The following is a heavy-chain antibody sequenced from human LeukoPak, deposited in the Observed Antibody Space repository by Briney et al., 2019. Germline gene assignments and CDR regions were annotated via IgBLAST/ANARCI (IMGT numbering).Heavy chain of an antibody. CDR1: GFTVSSNY. CDR2: IYSGGST. CDR3: ARDQGVGGYDF. V-gene: IGHV3-53*01. D-gene: IGHD5-12*01. Sequence: GGSLRLSCAASGFTVSSNYMSWVSQAPGKGLEWVSVIYSGGSTYYADSVKGRFTISRDNSKNTLYLHMNSLRAEDTAVYYCARDQGVGGYDFGGQGTLVTVSS. J-gene: IGHJ4*02.